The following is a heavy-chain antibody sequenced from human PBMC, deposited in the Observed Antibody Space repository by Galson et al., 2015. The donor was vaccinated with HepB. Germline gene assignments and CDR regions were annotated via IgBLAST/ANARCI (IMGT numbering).Heavy chain of an antibody. Sequence: SLRLSCAASGFIFSDYWMSWVRQAPGKGLEWVANIKEDGTEKNYVDSVKGRFTISRDNAKNSLSLQMSSLRAEDTAVYYCARATVFDLWGQGTLVTVSS. V-gene: IGHV3-7*03. CDR1: GFIFSDYW. CDR3: ARATVFDL. J-gene: IGHJ5*02. CDR2: IKEDGTEK. D-gene: IGHD1-26*01.